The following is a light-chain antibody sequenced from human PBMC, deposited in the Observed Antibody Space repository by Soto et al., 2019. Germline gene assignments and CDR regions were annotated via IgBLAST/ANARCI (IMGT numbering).Light chain of an antibody. J-gene: IGKJ1*01. CDR1: QSISSW. CDR2: DAS. CDR3: QQYNSYSGT. Sequence: DIQMTQSPSTLSASVGDRVTITCRASQSISSWLAWYQQKPGKAPKLLIYDASSFESGVPSRFSGSGSGTEFTLTISSLQPDDFATYSCQQYNSYSGTFGQGTKVEIK. V-gene: IGKV1-5*01.